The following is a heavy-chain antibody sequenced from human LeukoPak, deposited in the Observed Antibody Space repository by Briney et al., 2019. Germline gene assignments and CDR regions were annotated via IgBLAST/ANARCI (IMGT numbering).Heavy chain of an antibody. J-gene: IGHJ5*02. CDR3: ARYYGSVPNWFDP. D-gene: IGHD3-10*01. CDR1: GGSISSGDHY. V-gene: IGHV4-30-4*01. Sequence: EASETLSLTCTVSGGSISSGDHYWSWIRQPPGKGLEWIGYIYYSGSTYYNPSLKSRVTISVDTSKNQFSLKLSSVTAADTAVHYCARYYGSVPNWFDPWGQGTLVTVSS. CDR2: IYYSGST.